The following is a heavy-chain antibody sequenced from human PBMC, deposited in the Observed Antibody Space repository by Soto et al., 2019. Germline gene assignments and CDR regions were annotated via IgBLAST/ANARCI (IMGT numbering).Heavy chain of an antibody. CDR1: GGSISSVDYY. J-gene: IGHJ6*02. V-gene: IGHV4-30-4*01. D-gene: IGHD6-6*01. Sequence: PSETLSLTCTVSGGSISSVDYYWSWIRQPPGKGLEWIGYIYYNGSTYYNPSLKSRVTISVETSKNQFSRKLSSVTAADTAVYYCARSDYSNSSPVPDGLDVWGQGTTVTVSS. CDR3: ARSDYSNSSPVPDGLDV. CDR2: IYYNGST.